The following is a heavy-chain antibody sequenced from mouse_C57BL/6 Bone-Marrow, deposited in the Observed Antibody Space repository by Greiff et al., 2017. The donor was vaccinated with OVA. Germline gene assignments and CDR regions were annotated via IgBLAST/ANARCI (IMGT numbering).Heavy chain of an antibody. D-gene: IGHD1-1*01. Sequence: EVKLVESGGDLVKPGGSLKLSCAASGFTFSSYGMSWVRQTPDKRLEWDATISSGGSYTYYPDSVKGRFTISRDNAKNTLYLQMSSLKSEDTAMYYCARHGDYGSFFDYWGQGTTLTVSS. J-gene: IGHJ2*01. CDR2: ISSGGSYT. CDR1: GFTFSSYG. V-gene: IGHV5-6*01. CDR3: ARHGDYGSFFDY.